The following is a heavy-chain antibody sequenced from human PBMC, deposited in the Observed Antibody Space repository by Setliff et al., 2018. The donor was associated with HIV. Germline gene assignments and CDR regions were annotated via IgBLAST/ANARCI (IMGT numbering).Heavy chain of an antibody. J-gene: IGHJ4*01. D-gene: IGHD3-10*01. CDR3: ARLAEDYYDSGTWEVDY. Sequence: SETLSLTCTVSGGSINNFYWSWIRQPPGKGLEWIGYISTSGSTKYNPSLKSRVTILVDPSNNQFSLRLSSVTAADTAVYYCARLAEDYYDSGTWEVDYWAHGTLVTVSS. CDR1: GGSINNFY. CDR2: ISTSGST. V-gene: IGHV4-4*09.